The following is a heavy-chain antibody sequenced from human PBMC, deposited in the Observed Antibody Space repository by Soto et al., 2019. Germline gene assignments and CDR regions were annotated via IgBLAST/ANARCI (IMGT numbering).Heavy chain of an antibody. J-gene: IGHJ6*02. Sequence: SVKVSCKASGGTFSSYAISWVRQAPGQGLEWMGGIIPIFGTANYAQKFQSRVTITADESTSTAYMELSSLRSEDTAVYYCARRGRCSGGSCYHYYYYGMDVWGQGTTVTVSS. CDR3: ARRGRCSGGSCYHYYYYGMDV. V-gene: IGHV1-69*13. CDR2: IIPIFGTA. CDR1: GGTFSSYA. D-gene: IGHD2-15*01.